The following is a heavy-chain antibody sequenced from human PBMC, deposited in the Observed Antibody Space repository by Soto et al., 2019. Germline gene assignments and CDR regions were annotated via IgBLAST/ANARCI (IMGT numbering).Heavy chain of an antibody. J-gene: IGHJ4*02. CDR1: GIEFGNYA. CDR2: SSASGRSR. Sequence: PGGSLRLSCVASGIEFGNYAMSWVRQAPGKGLEWVSISSASGRSRYHADSVKGRFTISRDNSKNTLYLHMTNLRAEDTAVYYCAKDGNWLDVYFDVWGQGTPVTVSS. D-gene: IGHD6-19*01. CDR3: AKDGNWLDVYFDV. V-gene: IGHV3-23*01.